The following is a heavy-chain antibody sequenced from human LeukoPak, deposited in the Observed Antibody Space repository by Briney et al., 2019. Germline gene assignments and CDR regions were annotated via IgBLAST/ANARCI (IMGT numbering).Heavy chain of an antibody. D-gene: IGHD6-13*01. CDR2: ISAYNGNT. Sequence: GASVKVSCKASGYTFTSYGISWVRQAPGQGLEWMGWISAYNGNTNYAQKLQGRVTMTTDTSTSTAYMELRSLRSDDTAVYYCARVMAAAGTFPGRDYWGQGTLVTVSS. V-gene: IGHV1-18*01. J-gene: IGHJ4*02. CDR3: ARVMAAAGTFPGRDY. CDR1: GYTFTSYG.